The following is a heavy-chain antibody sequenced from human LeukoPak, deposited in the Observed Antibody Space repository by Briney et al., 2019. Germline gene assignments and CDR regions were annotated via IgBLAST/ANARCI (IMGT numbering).Heavy chain of an antibody. CDR2: ISGDGVT. CDR1: AFSFITYD. J-gene: IGHJ4*02. V-gene: IGHV3-23*01. Sequence: GGSLRLSCAASAFSFITYDLSWVRHTVEKGLEWVSTISGDGVTFYADSVKGRFTISRDNSKNTLYLQMNSLRAEDTALYYCAKETARPAGVFEYWGQGTRVTVSS. CDR3: AKETARPAGVFEY. D-gene: IGHD1-14*01.